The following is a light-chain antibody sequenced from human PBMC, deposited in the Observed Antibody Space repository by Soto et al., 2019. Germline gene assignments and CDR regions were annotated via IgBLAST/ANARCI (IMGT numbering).Light chain of an antibody. J-gene: IGLJ2*01. Sequence: QSVLTQPPSVSGAPGQRVTISCTGSSSNIGAGYDVHWYQQLPGTAPKLLIYGNSNRPSGVPDRFSGSKSGTSASLAITGIQAEDEADYYCQSYDGVLSGSVFGVGTK. V-gene: IGLV1-40*01. CDR1: SSNIGAGYD. CDR2: GNS. CDR3: QSYDGVLSGSV.